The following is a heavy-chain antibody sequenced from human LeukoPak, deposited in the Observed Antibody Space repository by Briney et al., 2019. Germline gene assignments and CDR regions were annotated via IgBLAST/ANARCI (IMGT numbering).Heavy chain of an antibody. CDR3: AREWSPYYMDV. Sequence: SETLSLTCAVHGGSFSGYYWSWIRQPPGKGLEWIGEINHSGSTNYNPSLKSRVTISVDTSKNQFSLKLSSVTAADTAVYYCAREWSPYYMDVWGKGTTVTVSS. CDR1: GGSFSGYY. J-gene: IGHJ6*03. D-gene: IGHD1-26*01. CDR2: INHSGST. V-gene: IGHV4-34*01.